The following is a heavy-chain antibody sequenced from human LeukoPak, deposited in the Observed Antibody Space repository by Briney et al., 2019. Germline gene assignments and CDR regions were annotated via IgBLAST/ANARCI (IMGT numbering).Heavy chain of an antibody. J-gene: IGHJ5*02. D-gene: IGHD2-8*02. CDR3: AADNTGNPPYDP. CDR2: INVNSGAT. Sequence: ASVKVSCKASGYTFTGYFMHWVRQAPGQGLEWMGWINVNSGATKYAQKFQGRVTMTRDTSVSTAYMDLSSLRFDDTAVYYCAADNTGNPPYDPWGRGTLVTVSS. V-gene: IGHV1-2*02. CDR1: GYTFTGYF.